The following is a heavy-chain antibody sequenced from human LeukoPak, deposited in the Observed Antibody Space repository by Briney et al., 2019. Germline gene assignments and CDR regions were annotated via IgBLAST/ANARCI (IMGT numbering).Heavy chain of an antibody. D-gene: IGHD2-8*01. V-gene: IGHV3-21*01. CDR1: GFTFSSYA. Sequence: KPGGSLRLSCAASGFTFSSYAMSWVRQAPGKGLEWVSSISSSSSYIYYADSVKGRFTISRDNAKNSLYLQMNSLRAEDTAVYYCARHPRPYCTNGVCYGPWDYWGQGTLVTVSS. CDR3: ARHPRPYCTNGVCYGPWDY. CDR2: ISSSSSYI. J-gene: IGHJ4*02.